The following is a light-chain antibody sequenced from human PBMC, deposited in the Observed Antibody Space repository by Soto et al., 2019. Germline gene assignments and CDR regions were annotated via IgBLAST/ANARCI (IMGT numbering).Light chain of an antibody. CDR1: QSVSSN. V-gene: IGKV3-15*01. Sequence: EIVMTQSPATLSVSPGERATLSCRASQSVSSNLAWYQQKPGQAPRLLIYGASTRATGIPARFSGSGSGTEFTLTISSLQSEDFAVYYCQQYNNWPVFGGGTKVEIE. CDR2: GAS. CDR3: QQYNNWPV. J-gene: IGKJ4*01.